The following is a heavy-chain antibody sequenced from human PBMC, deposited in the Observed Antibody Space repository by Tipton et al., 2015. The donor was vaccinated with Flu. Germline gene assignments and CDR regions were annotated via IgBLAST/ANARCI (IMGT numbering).Heavy chain of an antibody. V-gene: IGHV4-38-2*02. D-gene: IGHD3-10*01. Sequence: TLSLTCTVSDYSISSGYYWGWIRQPPGKGLEWIGCISHSGRTYYNPSLKSRVTISVDSSRNRFSLKVKSVTAADTAVYYCATTTYYYGSGSHDYWGQGTLVTVSS. J-gene: IGHJ4*02. CDR2: ISHSGRT. CDR1: DYSISSGYY. CDR3: ATTTYYYGSGSHDY.